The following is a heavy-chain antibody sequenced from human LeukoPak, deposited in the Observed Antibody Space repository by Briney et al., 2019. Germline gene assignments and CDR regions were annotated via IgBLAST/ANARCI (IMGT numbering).Heavy chain of an antibody. D-gene: IGHD5-18*01. CDR1: GGSIRNSF. Sequence: PSETLSLTCSVPGGSIRNSFWSWIRQPAGKGLEWIGRSYTTGITNCNPSLESRLTMSVDTSKNPFSLRLNSVTAADTAVYFCSRNALRGYIYGFDYWGQGTLVTVSS. CDR2: SYTTGIT. J-gene: IGHJ4*02. V-gene: IGHV4-4*07. CDR3: SRNALRGYIYGFDY.